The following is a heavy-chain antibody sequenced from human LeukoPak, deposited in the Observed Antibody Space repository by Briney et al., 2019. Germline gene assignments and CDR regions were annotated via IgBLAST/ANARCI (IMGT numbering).Heavy chain of an antibody. Sequence: PSETLSLTCTVSGGSIFSSTYYWGWIRQPPGKGLEWIGNIYYSGSTYYNPSLKSRVTISVDTSKNQFSLKLSSVTAADTAVFYCARHLTYGSGTDLFDYWGQGTLVTVSS. CDR1: GGSIFSSTYY. J-gene: IGHJ4*02. CDR3: ARHLTYGSGTDLFDY. CDR2: IYYSGST. D-gene: IGHD3-10*01. V-gene: IGHV4-39*01.